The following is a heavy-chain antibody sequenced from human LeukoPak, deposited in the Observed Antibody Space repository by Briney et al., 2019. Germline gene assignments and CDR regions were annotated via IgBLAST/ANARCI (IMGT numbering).Heavy chain of an antibody. J-gene: IGHJ4*02. CDR1: GVSISSYY. D-gene: IGHD3-3*01. Sequence: SETLSLTCAVSGVSISSYYWSWIRQPAGKGLEWIGRIYTSGSTSYNPSLKSRVTMSVDTSKNQFSLKLSSVTAADTAVYYCARGPRDFWSGYSRYYFDYWGQGTLVTVSS. V-gene: IGHV4-4*07. CDR3: ARGPRDFWSGYSRYYFDY. CDR2: IYTSGST.